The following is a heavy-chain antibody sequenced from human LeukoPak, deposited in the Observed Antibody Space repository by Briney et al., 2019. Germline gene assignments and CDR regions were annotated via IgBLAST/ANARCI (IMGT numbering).Heavy chain of an antibody. Sequence: ASVKVSCKASGGTFSSYAISWVRQAPGQGLEWMGGIIPIFGTANYAQKFQGRVTITADESTSTAYMELSNLRSEDTAVYYCARDYRNGGHSSSFLNWFDPWGQGTLVTVSS. D-gene: IGHD6-13*01. CDR2: IIPIFGTA. CDR1: GGTFSSYA. CDR3: ARDYRNGGHSSSFLNWFDP. V-gene: IGHV1-69*13. J-gene: IGHJ5*02.